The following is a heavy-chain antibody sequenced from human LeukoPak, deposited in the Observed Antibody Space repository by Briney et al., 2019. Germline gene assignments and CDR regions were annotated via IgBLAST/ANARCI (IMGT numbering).Heavy chain of an antibody. CDR2: INPNSGGT. Sequence: ASVKVSCKASGYTLTGYYMHWVRQAPGQGLEWMGWINPNSGGTNYAQKFQGRVTMTRDTSISTAYMELSRLRSEDTAVYYCAREGYGDYAGWFDPWGQGTLVTVSS. CDR1: GYTLTGYY. J-gene: IGHJ5*02. D-gene: IGHD4-17*01. V-gene: IGHV1-2*02. CDR3: AREGYGDYAGWFDP.